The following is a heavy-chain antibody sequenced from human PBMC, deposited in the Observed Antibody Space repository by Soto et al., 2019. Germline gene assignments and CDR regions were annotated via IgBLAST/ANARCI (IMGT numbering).Heavy chain of an antibody. CDR2: IYYSGST. Sequence: SETLSLTCTVSGGSISSYYWSWIRQPPGKGLEWIGYIYYSGSTNYNPSLKSRVTISVDTSKNQFSLKLSSVTAADTAVYYCARDNGGYEVNAFDIWGQGTMVTVSS. CDR3: ARDNGGYEVNAFDI. V-gene: IGHV4-59*01. J-gene: IGHJ3*02. D-gene: IGHD5-12*01. CDR1: GGSISSYY.